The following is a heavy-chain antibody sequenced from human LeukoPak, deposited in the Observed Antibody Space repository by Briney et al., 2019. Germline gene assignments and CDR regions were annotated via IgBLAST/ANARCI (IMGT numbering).Heavy chain of an antibody. CDR1: GGTFSSYA. D-gene: IGHD2-2*01. Sequence: ASVKVSCKASGGTFSSYAISWVRQAPGQGLEWMGGIIPIFGTANYAQKFQGRVTITADESTSTAYMELSSLRSEDTAVYYCARDHGCSSISCYYYYGMDVWGQGTTVTVSS. CDR3: ARDHGCSSISCYYYYGMDV. V-gene: IGHV1-69*13. J-gene: IGHJ6*02. CDR2: IIPIFGTA.